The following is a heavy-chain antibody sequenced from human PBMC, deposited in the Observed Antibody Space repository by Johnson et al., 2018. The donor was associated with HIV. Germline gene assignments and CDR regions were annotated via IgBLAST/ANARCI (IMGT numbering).Heavy chain of an antibody. CDR1: GFTFSNAW. D-gene: IGHD2-21*02. CDR3: ARDRCGGDCYSSFSAFDI. CDR2: IKSKTDGGTT. J-gene: IGHJ3*02. V-gene: IGHV3-15*05. Sequence: VQLVESGGGLVQPGGSLRLSCAASGFTFSNAWMSWVRQAPGKGLEWVGRIKSKTDGGTTDYAAPVKGRFTISRDNSKNSLYLQMNSLRAEDTAVYYCARDRCGGDCYSSFSAFDIWGQGTMVTVSS.